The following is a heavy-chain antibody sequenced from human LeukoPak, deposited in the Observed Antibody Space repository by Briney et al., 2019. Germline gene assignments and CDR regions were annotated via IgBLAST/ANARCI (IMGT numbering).Heavy chain of an antibody. Sequence: SETLSLTCTVSGGSISSSSYYWGWIRQPPGKGLEWIGSIYYSGSTYYNPSLKSRVTISVDTSKNQFSLKLSSVTAADTAVYYCARAPGGGISTFDYWGQGTLVTVSS. CDR3: ARAPGGGISTFDY. J-gene: IGHJ4*02. CDR2: IYYSGST. CDR1: GGSISSSSYY. V-gene: IGHV4-39*07. D-gene: IGHD2/OR15-2a*01.